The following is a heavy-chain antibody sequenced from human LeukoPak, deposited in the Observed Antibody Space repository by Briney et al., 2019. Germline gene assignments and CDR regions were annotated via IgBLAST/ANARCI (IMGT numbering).Heavy chain of an antibody. Sequence: GASVKVSCKASGYTFTSYDINWVRQAPGQGLEWMGWINPNGGTNSAQKFQGWVTMTRDTSIRTAYMELSRLRSDDTAVYYCARGIRRNFGDYPYYGMDVWGQGTTVTVSS. V-gene: IGHV1-2*04. J-gene: IGHJ6*02. D-gene: IGHD4-17*01. CDR3: ARGIRRNFGDYPYYGMDV. CDR2: INPNGGT. CDR1: GYTFTSYD.